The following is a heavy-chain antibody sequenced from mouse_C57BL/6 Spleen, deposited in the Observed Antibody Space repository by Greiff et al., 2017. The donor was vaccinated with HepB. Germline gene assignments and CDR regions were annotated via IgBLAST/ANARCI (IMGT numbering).Heavy chain of an antibody. Sequence: VQLQQSGAELVRPGASVKLSCKASGYTFTDYYINWVKQRPGQGLEWIARIYPGSGNTYYNEKFKGKATLTAEKSSSTAYMQLSSLTSEDSAVYFCARGGYDGYYDWGQGTSVTVSS. D-gene: IGHD2-3*01. V-gene: IGHV1-76*01. CDR2: IYPGSGNT. CDR1: GYTFTDYY. J-gene: IGHJ4*01. CDR3: ARGGYDGYYD.